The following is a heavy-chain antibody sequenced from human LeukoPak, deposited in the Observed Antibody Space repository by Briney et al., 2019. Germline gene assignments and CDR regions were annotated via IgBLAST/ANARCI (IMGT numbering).Heavy chain of an antibody. CDR1: GXTFRSYA. CDR2: ESYVGCHK. J-gene: IGHJ3*02. Sequence: GVSLRLSSTASGXTFRSYAVHWVRQAPGKGREGVAVESYVGCHKFYADSVQGRFTISRDNAKTTLYLQMDSLRAEDTAVYYCARDNPVITPSFDIGGQGTRVTVA. CDR3: ARDNPVITPSFDI. D-gene: IGHD3-16*02. V-gene: IGHV3-30-3*01.